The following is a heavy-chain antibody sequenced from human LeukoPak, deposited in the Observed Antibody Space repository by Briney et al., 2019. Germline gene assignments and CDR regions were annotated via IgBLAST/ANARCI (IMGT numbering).Heavy chain of an antibody. J-gene: IGHJ4*02. CDR1: GVSISSSSYY. CDR2: IYYSGST. D-gene: IGHD3-22*01. CDR3: ARLARYYYDSSGYSEKACFDY. Sequence: PSETLSLTCSVSGVSISSSSYYWGWIRQPPGKGLEWIGSIYYSGSTYYNPSLKSRVTISVDTSKNHFSLILSSVTAADTAVYYCARLARYYYDSSGYSEKACFDYWGQGTLVTVSS. V-gene: IGHV4-39*07.